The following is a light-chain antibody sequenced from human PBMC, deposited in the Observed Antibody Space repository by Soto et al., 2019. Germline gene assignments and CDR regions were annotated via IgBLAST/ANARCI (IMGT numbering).Light chain of an antibody. CDR3: QQYENWPQLT. Sequence: EIVLTQSPGTLSLSPGERASLSCRASQSVSSSYLAWYQQKPGQAPRLLIYGASSRATGIPDRFSGSGSGTDFILTISRLEPEDFAVYYCQQYENWPQLTFGGGTKVDIK. CDR2: GAS. CDR1: QSVSSSY. J-gene: IGKJ4*01. V-gene: IGKV3-20*01.